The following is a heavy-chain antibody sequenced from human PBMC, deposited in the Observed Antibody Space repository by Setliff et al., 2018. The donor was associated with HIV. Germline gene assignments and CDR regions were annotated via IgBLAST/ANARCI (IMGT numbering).Heavy chain of an antibody. J-gene: IGHJ4*02. CDR2: TYYRSKWYI. CDR3: ARGSYGSVLL. V-gene: IGHV6-1*01. CDR1: GDSVSSNSAA. D-gene: IGHD6-19*01. Sequence: SQTLSLTCAISGDSVSSNSAAWNWVRQSPSRGLEWLGRTYYRSKWYINYALSVKSRITINPDTSKNQFSLHLNSVTPDDTAVYYCARGSYGSVLLWGQGTLVTSPQ.